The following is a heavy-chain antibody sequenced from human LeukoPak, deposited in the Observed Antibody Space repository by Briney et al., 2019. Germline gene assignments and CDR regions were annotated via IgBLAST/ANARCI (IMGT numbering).Heavy chain of an antibody. D-gene: IGHD6-19*01. CDR2: IYSGGST. Sequence: PGGSLRLPCAASGFTVSSNYISWVRQAPGKGLEWVSVIYSGGSTYYTDSVKGRFTISRDNSKNTVYLQMSNLRAEDTAVYYCAKDATNGWWDNFDTWGQGTLVTVSS. J-gene: IGHJ4*02. CDR3: AKDATNGWWDNFDT. CDR1: GFTVSSNY. V-gene: IGHV3-66*01.